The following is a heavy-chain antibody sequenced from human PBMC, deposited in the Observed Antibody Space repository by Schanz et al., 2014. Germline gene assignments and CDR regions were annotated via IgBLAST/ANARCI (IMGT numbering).Heavy chain of an antibody. CDR3: AKDGVPSPWVCFGGYCYSGGADY. D-gene: IGHD2-21*02. CDR2: IKQDESER. CDR1: GFTFSSYW. Sequence: VQLVESGGGLVKPGGSLRLSCAASGFTFSSYWMHWVRQAPGKGLVWVANIKQDESERSYVDSVKGRFTISRDNAKNSLYLQMNSLTGEDTAVYYCAKDGVPSPWVCFGGYCYSGGADYWGQGTLVTVSS. V-gene: IGHV3-7*03. J-gene: IGHJ4*02.